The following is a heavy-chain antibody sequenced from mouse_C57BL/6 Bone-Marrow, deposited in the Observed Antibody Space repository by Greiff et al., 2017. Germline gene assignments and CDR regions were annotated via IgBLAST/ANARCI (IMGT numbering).Heavy chain of an antibody. CDR2: IWTGGGT. CDR3: ARNRDGVYVAWFAY. Sequence: VMLVESGPGLVAPSQSLSITCTVSGFSLTSYAISWVRLPPGTGLERLGVIWTGGGTNFTSAPKSRLSISKDNSKSQVFLKMNRLQTDGTARYYCARNRDGVYVAWFAYWGQGTLVTVSA. D-gene: IGHD2-13*01. CDR1: GFSLTSYA. V-gene: IGHV2-9-1*01. J-gene: IGHJ3*01.